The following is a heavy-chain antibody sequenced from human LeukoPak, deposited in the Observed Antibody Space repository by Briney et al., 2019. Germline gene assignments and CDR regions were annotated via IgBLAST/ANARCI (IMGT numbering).Heavy chain of an antibody. V-gene: IGHV1-2*06. CDR1: GYTFTGYY. J-gene: IGHJ4*02. D-gene: IGHD5-12*01. Sequence: ASVKVSCKASGYTFTGYYMHWVRQAPGQGLEWMGRINPNSGGTKYAQKFQGRVTMTRDTSISTAYMELSRLRSDDTAVYYCASRDGYDLDFDYWGQGTLVTVSS. CDR3: ASRDGYDLDFDY. CDR2: INPNSGGT.